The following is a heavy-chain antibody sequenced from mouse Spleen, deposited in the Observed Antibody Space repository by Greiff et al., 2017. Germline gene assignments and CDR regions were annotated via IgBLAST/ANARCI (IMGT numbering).Heavy chain of an antibody. CDR2: INPNNGGT. J-gene: IGHJ3*01. Sequence: EVQLQQSGPELVKPGASVKIPCKASGYTFTDYNMDWVKQSHGKSLEWIGDINPNNGGTIYNQKFKGKATLTVDKSSSTAYMELRSLTSEDTAVYYCARSTMITTGAWFAYWGQGTLVTVSA. D-gene: IGHD2-4*01. CDR1: GYTFTDYN. CDR3: ARSTMITTGAWFAY. V-gene: IGHV1-18*01.